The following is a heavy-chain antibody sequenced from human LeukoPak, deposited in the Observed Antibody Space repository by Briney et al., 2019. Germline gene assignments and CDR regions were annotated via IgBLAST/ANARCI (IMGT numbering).Heavy chain of an antibody. CDR1: GFTFSSYA. CDR2: ISGSGGST. D-gene: IGHD2-2*01. Sequence: GGSLRLSCGASGFTFSSYAMSWVGQAPGKGLEWVSAISGSGGSTYYADSVKGRFTISRDNSKNTLYLQMNSLRAEDTAVYYCAKISVVVVPAATPYYFDYWGQGTLVTVSS. V-gene: IGHV3-23*01. CDR3: AKISVVVVPAATPYYFDY. J-gene: IGHJ4*02.